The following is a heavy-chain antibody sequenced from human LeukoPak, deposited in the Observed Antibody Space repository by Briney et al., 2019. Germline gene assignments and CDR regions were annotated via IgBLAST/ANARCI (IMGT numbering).Heavy chain of an antibody. Sequence: GGSLRLSCAASGFTFSSYAMSWVRQAPGKGLEWVSAISGSGGSTYYADSVKGRYTISRDNSKNTLYLQMNSLRAEDTAVYYCAKDPGGYSYGSFDYWGQGTLVTVSS. J-gene: IGHJ4*02. V-gene: IGHV3-23*01. CDR1: GFTFSSYA. D-gene: IGHD5-18*01. CDR2: ISGSGGST. CDR3: AKDPGGYSYGSFDY.